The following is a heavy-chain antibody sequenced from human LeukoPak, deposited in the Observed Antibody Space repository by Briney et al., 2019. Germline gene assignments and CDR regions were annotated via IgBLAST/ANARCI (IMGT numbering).Heavy chain of an antibody. J-gene: IGHJ5*01. CDR3: ARVRRQVGSRWFDS. CDR1: GFTFSSYA. V-gene: IGHV3-23*01. Sequence: PGGSLRLSCAASGFTFSSYAMSWVRQAPGKGLEWVSAISGSGGSTYYADSVKGRFTISRDNSKNTLYLQMNSLRAEDTAVYYCARVRRQVGSRWFDSWGQGILVTVSS. D-gene: IGHD1-26*01. CDR2: ISGSGGST.